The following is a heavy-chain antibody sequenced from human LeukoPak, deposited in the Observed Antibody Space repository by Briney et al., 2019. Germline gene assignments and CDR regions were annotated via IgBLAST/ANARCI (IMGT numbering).Heavy chain of an antibody. CDR3: ARVVMATMFGVERPGDY. CDR2: IYYSGNT. V-gene: IGHV4-39*01. J-gene: IGHJ4*02. CDR1: GVSISSSNSY. Sequence: SETLSLTCTVSGVSISSSNSYWGWIRQPPGKGLEWIGSIYYSGNTYYNASLKSQVSISIDTSKNQFSLKLTSVTAADTAVYYCARVVMATMFGVERPGDYWGQGTLVTVSS. D-gene: IGHD5-24*01.